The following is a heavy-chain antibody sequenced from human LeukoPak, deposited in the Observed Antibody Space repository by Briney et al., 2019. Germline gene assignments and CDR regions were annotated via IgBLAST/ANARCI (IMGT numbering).Heavy chain of an antibody. J-gene: IGHJ6*03. CDR2: IYYSGST. CDR1: GGSISSYY. Sequence: SETLSLTCTVSGGSISSYYWSWIRQPPGKGLEWIGYIYYSGSTNYNPSLKSRVTISVDTSKNQFSLKLSSVTAADTAVYYCARGGYNYGYHYYYMDVWGKGTTVTVSS. D-gene: IGHD5-18*01. V-gene: IGHV4-59*08. CDR3: ARGGYNYGYHYYYMDV.